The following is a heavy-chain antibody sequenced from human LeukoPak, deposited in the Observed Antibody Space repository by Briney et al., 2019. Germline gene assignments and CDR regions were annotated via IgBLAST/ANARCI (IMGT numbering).Heavy chain of an antibody. CDR2: IDGDDNK. D-gene: IGHD6-13*01. CDR3: VRSGYSSPFDY. J-gene: IGHJ4*02. V-gene: IGHV2-70*04. CDR1: GFSLSTSGMR. Sequence: SGPTLVKPTQTLTLTCTFSGFSLSTSGMRVSWIRQPPGKALEWLAPIDGDDNKLYSASQKTRLTISKDTSENQVVLTMTNMDPVDTATYFCVRSGYSSPFDYWGQGTLVTVSS.